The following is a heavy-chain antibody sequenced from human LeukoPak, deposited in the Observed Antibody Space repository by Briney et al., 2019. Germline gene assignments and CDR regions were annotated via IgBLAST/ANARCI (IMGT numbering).Heavy chain of an antibody. D-gene: IGHD3-22*01. V-gene: IGHV4-38-2*02. Sequence: SETLSLTCTVSGSSMSSDYYWGWIRQPPGKGLEWIGSIYHSGSTYYNPSLKSRVTISVDTSKNQFSLKLSSVTAADTAVYYCARDVTYYYDSSGYYFGNYAFGIWGQGTMVTVSS. CDR3: ARDVTYYYDSSGYYFGNYAFGI. CDR2: IYHSGST. J-gene: IGHJ3*02. CDR1: GSSMSSDYY.